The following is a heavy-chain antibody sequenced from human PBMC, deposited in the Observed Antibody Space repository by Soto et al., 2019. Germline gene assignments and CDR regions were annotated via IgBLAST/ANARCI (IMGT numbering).Heavy chain of an antibody. Sequence: EVQLLESGGGLVQPGGSLRLSCAASGFTFSSYAMSWVRQAPGKGLEWVSAISGSGGSTYYEESVKGRFTISRDNSKNTLYLQMNSLREEDTAVYYCAKDQGGMITCGGVIVPPIFDYWGQGTLVTVSS. CDR1: GFTFSSYA. J-gene: IGHJ4*02. CDR2: ISGSGGST. V-gene: IGHV3-23*01. D-gene: IGHD3-16*02. CDR3: AKDQGGMITCGGVIVPPIFDY.